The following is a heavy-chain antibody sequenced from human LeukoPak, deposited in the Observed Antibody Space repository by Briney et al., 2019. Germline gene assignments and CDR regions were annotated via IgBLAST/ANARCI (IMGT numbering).Heavy chain of an antibody. V-gene: IGHV1-18*01. CDR2: ISAYNGNT. J-gene: IGHJ6*03. CDR1: GYTFTSYG. CDR3: ARDSGGDIVVCPLWYYYYMDV. Sequence: ASVKVSCKASGYTFTSYGISWVRQSPGQGLEWMGWISAYNGNTNYAQKLQGRVTMTTDTSTSTAYMELRSLRSDDTAVYYCARDSGGDIVVCPLWYYYYMDVWGKGTTVTVSS. D-gene: IGHD2-2*01.